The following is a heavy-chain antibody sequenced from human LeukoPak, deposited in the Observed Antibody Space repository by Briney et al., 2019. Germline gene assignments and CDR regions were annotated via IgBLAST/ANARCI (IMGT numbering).Heavy chain of an antibody. CDR1: GGSISGYY. J-gene: IGHJ4*02. CDR3: ARYGSSPATYFDC. D-gene: IGHD5-18*01. V-gene: IGHV4-59*01. Sequence: PSETLSLTCSVSGGSISGYYWSWIRQPPGKGLEWLGWVYYDGGTSYNPSLKNRVSISVDTSKNQFSLKLSSVTAADTAMYYCARYGSSPATYFDCWGQGPLVTVSS. CDR2: VYYDGGT.